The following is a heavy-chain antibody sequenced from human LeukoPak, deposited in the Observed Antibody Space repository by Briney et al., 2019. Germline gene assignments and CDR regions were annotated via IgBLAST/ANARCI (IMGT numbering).Heavy chain of an antibody. CDR1: GGSISSYY. CDR2: THYSGST. V-gene: IGHV4-59*01. J-gene: IGHJ3*02. D-gene: IGHD2-21*02. CDR3: ASGYCGGACQLGGVDM. Sequence: SETLSLTRTVSGGSISSYYWSWLRQPPGKGLEYIGYTHYSGSTNYNPSLKSRVTISLDTSGNQFSLKLSSVTAAGTAVYYCASGYCGGACQLGGVDMWGQGTMVTVSS.